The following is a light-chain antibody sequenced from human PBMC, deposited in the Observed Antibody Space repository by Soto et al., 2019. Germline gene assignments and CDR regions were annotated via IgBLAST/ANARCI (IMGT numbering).Light chain of an antibody. CDR3: QQSYSTPT. J-gene: IGKJ1*01. CDR1: QSISSY. CDR2: AAA. Sequence: DIQMTQSPSSLSASVGDRVTITCRASQSISSYLNWYQQKPGKAPKLLIYAAASLQSGVPSRFSGSGSRTDFTLTISRLQPEDVATYYCQQSYSTPTFGQGTKVEIK. V-gene: IGKV1-39*01.